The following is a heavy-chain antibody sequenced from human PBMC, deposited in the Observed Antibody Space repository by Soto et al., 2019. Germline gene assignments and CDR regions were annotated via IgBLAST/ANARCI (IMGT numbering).Heavy chain of an antibody. V-gene: IGHV1-18*01. D-gene: IGHD1-26*01. CDR2: ILAYNGNT. CDR1: GYTFTSYG. J-gene: IGHJ4*02. CDR3: ERDNLRIVPLVFDY. Sequence: ASVKVSCKDSGYTFTSYGIRWVRQAPGQGLEWMGWILAYNGNTNYAQKLKGRDTMTTDAAASTAYMELGRLRFDDTAVYFWERDNLRIVPLVFDYWGEGTVVT.